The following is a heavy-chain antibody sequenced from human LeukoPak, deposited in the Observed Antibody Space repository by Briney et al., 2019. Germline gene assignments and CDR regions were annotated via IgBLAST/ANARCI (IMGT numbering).Heavy chain of an antibody. Sequence: PGGSLRLSCAASGFTFSNYWMNWVRQAPGKGLEWVANIKQDGSEKYYVDSVEGRFTVSRDNTKNSLYLQMNSLRAEDTAVYYCTMIECERWRGWGQGTLVTLSS. CDR2: IKQDGSEK. D-gene: IGHD2-21*01. J-gene: IGHJ4*02. CDR3: TMIECERWRG. V-gene: IGHV3-7*01. CDR1: GFTFSNYW.